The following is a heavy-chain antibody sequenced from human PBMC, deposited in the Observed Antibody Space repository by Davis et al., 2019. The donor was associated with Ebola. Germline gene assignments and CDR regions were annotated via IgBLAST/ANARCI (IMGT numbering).Heavy chain of an antibody. D-gene: IGHD6-13*01. CDR1: GFTFSSYG. J-gene: IGHJ6*03. CDR2: ISYDGSNK. CDR3: AKEGAAAGTYYYYMDV. V-gene: IGHV3-30*18. Sequence: YLKLHCAAPGFTFSSYGMHRVRQAPGKGLEWVAVISYDGSNKYYAASVKGRFTISRDNSKNTLYLQMNSLRAEDTAVYYCAKEGAAAGTYYYYMDVWGKGTTVTVSS.